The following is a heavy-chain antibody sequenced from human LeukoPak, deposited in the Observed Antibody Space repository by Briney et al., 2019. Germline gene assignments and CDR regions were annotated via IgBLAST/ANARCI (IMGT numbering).Heavy chain of an antibody. CDR2: ISYDGNNK. CDR3: ARGGPGGDCCDY. Sequence: PGRSLRLSCAASGFTFSSYAMHWGRQAPGKGLEWVAIISYDGNNKYYADSVKGRFTISRDNSKNTLYLQINSLRVEDTAVYYCARGGPGGDCCDYWGQGTLVTVSS. V-gene: IGHV3-30*04. J-gene: IGHJ4*02. CDR1: GFTFSSYA. D-gene: IGHD2-21*02.